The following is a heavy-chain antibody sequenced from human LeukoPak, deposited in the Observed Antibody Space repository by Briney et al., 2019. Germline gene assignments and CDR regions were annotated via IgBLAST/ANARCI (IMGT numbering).Heavy chain of an antibody. CDR3: ARGILEWLSPLYTDYYGMDV. D-gene: IGHD3-3*01. CDR1: GFTFSRHD. V-gene: IGHV3-33*08. Sequence: GGSLRLSCAASGFTFSRHDMHWVRQAPGKGLEWVAVIWYDGSNKYYADSVKGRFTISRDNSKNTLYLQMNSLRAEDTAVYYCARGILEWLSPLYTDYYGMDVWGQGTTVTVSS. CDR2: IWYDGSNK. J-gene: IGHJ6*02.